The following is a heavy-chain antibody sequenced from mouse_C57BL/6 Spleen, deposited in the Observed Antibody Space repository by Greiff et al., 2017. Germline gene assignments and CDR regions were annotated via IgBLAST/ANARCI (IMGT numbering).Heavy chain of an antibody. J-gene: IGHJ4*01. Sequence: QVQLQQPGAELVMPGASVKLSCKASGYTFTSYWMHWVKQRPGQGLEWIGEIDPSDSYTNYNQKFKGKSTLTVDKSSSTAYMQLSSLTSEDSAVYYCARSGGRGAMDYWGQGNSVTVSS. CDR3: ARSGGRGAMDY. D-gene: IGHD3-1*01. V-gene: IGHV1-69*01. CDR1: GYTFTSYW. CDR2: IDPSDSYT.